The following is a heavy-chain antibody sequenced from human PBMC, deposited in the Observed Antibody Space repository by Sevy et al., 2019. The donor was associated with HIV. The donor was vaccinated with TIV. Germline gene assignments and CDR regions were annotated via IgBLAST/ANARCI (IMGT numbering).Heavy chain of an antibody. CDR2: ISSSGSYI. CDR1: GFTFSAST. D-gene: IGHD6-19*01. J-gene: IGHJ4*02. V-gene: IGHV3-21*01. CDR3: ARGASVAGRGGFDF. Sequence: GGSLRLSCAASGFTFSASTINWVRQAPGKGLEWISSISSSGSYIHYADSVKGRFTISRDNAKSSLYLQLNGLRAEDTAVYSCARGASVAGRGGFDFWGQGTLVTVSS.